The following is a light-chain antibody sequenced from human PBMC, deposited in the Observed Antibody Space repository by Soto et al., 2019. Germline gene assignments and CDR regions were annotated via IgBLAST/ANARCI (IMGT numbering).Light chain of an antibody. J-gene: IGLJ1*01. Sequence: QSVLTQPASVSGSPGQSIAISCTGTSIDVGFYNYVSWYQQHPGKAPKLMVYDVNNRPSGVSNRFSGSKSGNTASLTISGLQAEDEADYYCTSYTTSSTYVFGTGTKVTVL. CDR3: TSYTTSSTYV. CDR2: DVN. CDR1: SIDVGFYNY. V-gene: IGLV2-14*03.